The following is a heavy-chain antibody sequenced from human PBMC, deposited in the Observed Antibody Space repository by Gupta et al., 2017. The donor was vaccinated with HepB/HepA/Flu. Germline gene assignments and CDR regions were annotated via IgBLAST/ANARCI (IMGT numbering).Heavy chain of an antibody. CDR1: GFTFSSYE. V-gene: IGHV3-48*03. Sequence: EVQLVESGGGLVQPGGSLRLSCAASGFTFSSYEINWGRQAPGKGLEWISYINSGGTYTYPDSLKGRFTISRDNAKNSLYLQMDRLRAEDTAIYYCATESPGGNYNALDVWGQGTMVTVSS. CDR2: INSGGT. CDR3: ATESPGGNYNALDV. D-gene: IGHD4-23*01. J-gene: IGHJ3*01.